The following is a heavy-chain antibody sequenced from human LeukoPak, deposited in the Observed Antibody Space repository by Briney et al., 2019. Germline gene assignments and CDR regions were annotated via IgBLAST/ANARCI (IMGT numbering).Heavy chain of an antibody. Sequence: ASEKVSCKGAGYSGTCNDMHWGRQGHGQGHEWMGWSSAYNGNTTYAQKLHGRLTMPTDTSTSTAYMQLRSLRSDDTAVYYCARDLGWDYYDSSGSGFDYWGQGTLVTVSS. J-gene: IGHJ4*02. D-gene: IGHD3-22*01. CDR1: GYSGTCND. CDR2: SSAYNGNT. CDR3: ARDLGWDYYDSSGSGFDY. V-gene: IGHV1-18*04.